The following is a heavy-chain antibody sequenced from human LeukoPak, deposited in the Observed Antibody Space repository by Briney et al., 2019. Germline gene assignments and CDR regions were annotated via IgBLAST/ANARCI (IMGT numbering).Heavy chain of an antibody. J-gene: IGHJ3*02. D-gene: IGHD3-16*01. Sequence: SETLSLTCTVSGDSISNYWWNWIRQPAGKGLEWIGRIYSRGSTNYNPSLKSRVTMSVDASKNYFSLRLSSVTAADTAVYFCARGGGLSYPHAFDIWGQGTMVTVSS. CDR1: GDSISNYW. V-gene: IGHV4-4*07. CDR2: IYSRGST. CDR3: ARGGGLSYPHAFDI.